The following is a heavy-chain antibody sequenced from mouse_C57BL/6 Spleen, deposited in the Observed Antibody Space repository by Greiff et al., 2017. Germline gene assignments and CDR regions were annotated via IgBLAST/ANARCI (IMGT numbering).Heavy chain of an antibody. CDR1: GYTFTDYS. J-gene: IGHJ2*01. CDR2: INPYNGGT. Sequence: EVHLVESGPELVKPGASVKMSCKASGYTFTDYSMHWVKQSHGQSLEWIGNINPYNGGTSYNQKFKGKATLTVNKSSSSAYMELRSLTSEDAAVYYCARGESRRVFDYWGQGTTLTVSA. V-gene: IGHV1-22*01. D-gene: IGHD1-3*01. CDR3: ARGESRRVFDY.